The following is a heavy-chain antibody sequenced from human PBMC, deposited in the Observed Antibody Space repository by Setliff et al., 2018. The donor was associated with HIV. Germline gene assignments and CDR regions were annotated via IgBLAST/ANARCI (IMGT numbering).Heavy chain of an antibody. V-gene: IGHV1-8*02. Sequence: ASVKVSCKASGYTFTSYDINWVRQATGQGLEWMGWMNPNSGNTGYAQKLQGRVTMTRNTSISTAYMELSSLRSEDTAVYYCARGRYYYDSSGYRAFDIWGQGTMVTVSS. D-gene: IGHD3-22*01. CDR3: ARGRYYYDSSGYRAFDI. CDR2: MNPNSGNT. CDR1: GYTFTSYD. J-gene: IGHJ3*02.